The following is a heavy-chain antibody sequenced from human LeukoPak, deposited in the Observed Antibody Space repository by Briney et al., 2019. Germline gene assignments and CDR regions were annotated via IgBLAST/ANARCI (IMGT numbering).Heavy chain of an antibody. Sequence: GGSLRLSCAASGFTLSSYGMHWVRQAPGKGLKWVAVISYDGSNKYYADSVKGRFTISRDNSENTLYLQMNSLRAEDTAVYYCARDNDSRDPPHFDYWGQGTLVTVSS. CDR2: ISYDGSNK. CDR3: ARDNDSRDPPHFDY. D-gene: IGHD3-16*01. J-gene: IGHJ4*02. CDR1: GFTLSSYG. V-gene: IGHV3-30*03.